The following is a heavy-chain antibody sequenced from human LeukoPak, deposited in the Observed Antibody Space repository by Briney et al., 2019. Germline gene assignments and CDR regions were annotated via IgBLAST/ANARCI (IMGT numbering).Heavy chain of an antibody. Sequence: KPSETLSLTCTVSGGSISSGDYYWSWIRQPPGKGLEWIGYIYYSGSTYYNPSLKSRVTISVDTSKNQFSLKLSSVTAADTAVYYCARSGYSYGFFFDYWGQGTLVTVSS. CDR3: ARSGYSYGFFFDY. V-gene: IGHV4-30-4*01. CDR2: IYYSGST. D-gene: IGHD5-18*01. J-gene: IGHJ4*02. CDR1: GGSISSGDYY.